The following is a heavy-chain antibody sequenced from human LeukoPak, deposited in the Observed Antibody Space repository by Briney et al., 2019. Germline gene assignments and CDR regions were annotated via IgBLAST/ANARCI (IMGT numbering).Heavy chain of an antibody. J-gene: IGHJ4*02. Sequence: RPSETLSLTYTVSNYSISSGYYWSWIRQPPGKGLEWIGEINHSGSTNYNPSLKSRVTISVDTSKNQFSLKLSSVTAADTAVYYCARADIAAAGHSNDYWGQGTLVTVSS. V-gene: IGHV4-38-2*02. CDR2: INHSGST. CDR3: ARADIAAAGHSNDY. D-gene: IGHD6-13*01. CDR1: NYSISSGYY.